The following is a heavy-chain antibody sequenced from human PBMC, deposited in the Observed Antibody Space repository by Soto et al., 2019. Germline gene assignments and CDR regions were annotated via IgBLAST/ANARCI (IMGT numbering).Heavy chain of an antibody. CDR2: IYYSGST. CDR3: AKCRDGYNPDY. V-gene: IGHV4-30-4*08. D-gene: IGHD5-12*01. Sequence: PSETLSLTCAVSGGSFSGYLWTWIRQPPGKGLEWIGYIYYSGSTYYNPSLKSRVTISVDTSKNQFSLKLSSVTAADTAVYYCAKCRDGYNPDYWGQGTLVTVS. CDR1: GGSFSGYL. J-gene: IGHJ4*02.